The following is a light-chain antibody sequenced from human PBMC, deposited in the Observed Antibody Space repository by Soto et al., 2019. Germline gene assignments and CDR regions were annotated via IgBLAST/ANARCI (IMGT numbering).Light chain of an antibody. V-gene: IGKV1-39*01. CDR2: ATS. CDR3: QQGYSSRWT. Sequence: DIQMTQSPSSLSASVGDRFPITCRASQNIRSYLNWYQQKPGKAPQLLIYATSSLQTGVPSRFSASGSGTDFSLVISDLQPEDSATYYCQQGYSSRWTSGRGTKVEI. J-gene: IGKJ1*01. CDR1: QNIRSY.